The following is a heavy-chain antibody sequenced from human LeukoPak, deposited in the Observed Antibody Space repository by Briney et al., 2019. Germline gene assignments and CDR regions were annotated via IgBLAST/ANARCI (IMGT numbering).Heavy chain of an antibody. CDR2: ISYDGSNK. Sequence: GGSLRLSCPASGFTFSSYAMHWVRQAPGKGLEWVAVISYDGSNKYYAVSVKGRFTISRDNSKNTLYLQMNSLRAEDTALYYCAKDTWQFAPDYYYYMDVWGKGTTVTVTS. J-gene: IGHJ6*03. CDR3: AKDTWQFAPDYYYYMDV. CDR1: GFTFSSYA. D-gene: IGHD2-21*01. V-gene: IGHV3-30*04.